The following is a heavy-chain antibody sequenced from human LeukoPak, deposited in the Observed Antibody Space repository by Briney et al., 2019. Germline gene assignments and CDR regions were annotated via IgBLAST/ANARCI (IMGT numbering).Heavy chain of an antibody. CDR1: GGSLSSGSYY. CDR3: ARSVRRLYGSGRSNWFDP. CDR2: MYTSGTT. D-gene: IGHD3-10*01. V-gene: IGHV4-61*09. J-gene: IGHJ5*02. Sequence: SETLSLTYTVSGGSLSSGSYYWSWIRQPAGEGLEWIGHMYTSGTTNYNPSLKSRVTMSVDTSKNQFSLKLSSVTAADTAVYYCARSVRRLYGSGRSNWFDPWGQGTLVTVSS.